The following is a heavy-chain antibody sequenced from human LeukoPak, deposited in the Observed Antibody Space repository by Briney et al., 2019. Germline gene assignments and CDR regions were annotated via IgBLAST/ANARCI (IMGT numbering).Heavy chain of an antibody. V-gene: IGHV1-18*04. Sequence: ASVEVSCKASGYTFTSYGISWVRQAPGQGLEWMGWISAYNGNTNYAQKLQGRVTMTTDTSTSTAYMELRSLRSDDTAVYYCARARRPSVYAVFFDYWGQGTLVTVSS. CDR1: GYTFTSYG. CDR2: ISAYNGNT. D-gene: IGHD5/OR15-5a*01. CDR3: ARARRPSVYAVFFDY. J-gene: IGHJ4*02.